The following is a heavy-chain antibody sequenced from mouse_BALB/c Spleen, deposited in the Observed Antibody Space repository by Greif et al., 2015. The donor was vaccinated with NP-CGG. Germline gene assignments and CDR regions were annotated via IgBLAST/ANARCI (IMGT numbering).Heavy chain of an antibody. J-gene: IGHJ4*01. CDR2: ISSGGSYT. CDR3: ARDDGSSAYAMDY. CDR1: GFTFSSYA. Sequence: EVQLVESGGGLVKPGGSLKLSCAASGFTFSSYAMSWVRQSPEKRLEWVAEISSGGSYTYYPDTVTGRFTISRDNAKNTLYLEMSSLRSEDTAMYYCARDDGSSAYAMDYWGQGTSVTVSS. D-gene: IGHD1-1*01. V-gene: IGHV5-9-4*01.